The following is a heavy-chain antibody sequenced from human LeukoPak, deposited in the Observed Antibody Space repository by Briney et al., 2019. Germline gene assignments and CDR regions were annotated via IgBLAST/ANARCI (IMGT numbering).Heavy chain of an antibody. CDR3: ARDREEEQLVRDAFDI. CDR1: GFTFNTYS. D-gene: IGHD6-6*01. Sequence: GGSLRLSCAASGFTFNTYSMNWVRQAPGKGLDWVSSISSSSGYISYADSVKGRFTISRDNAKNLLYLQMNSLRAEDTAVYYCARDREEEQLVRDAFDIWGQGTMVTVSS. CDR2: ISSSSGYI. V-gene: IGHV3-21*06. J-gene: IGHJ3*02.